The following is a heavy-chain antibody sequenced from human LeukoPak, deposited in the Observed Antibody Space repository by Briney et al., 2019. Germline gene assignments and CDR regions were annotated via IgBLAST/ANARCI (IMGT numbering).Heavy chain of an antibody. D-gene: IGHD3-22*01. J-gene: IGHJ2*01. CDR1: GFTFSSYW. CDR2: IKQDGSEK. Sequence: PGGSLRLSCAASGFTFSSYWMSWVRQAPGKGLEWVANIKQDGSEKYYVDSVKGRFTVSRDNAKNSLYLQMNSLRVEDTAVYYCARSQVVANWYFDLWGRGTLVTVSS. V-gene: IGHV3-7*01. CDR3: ARSQVVANWYFDL.